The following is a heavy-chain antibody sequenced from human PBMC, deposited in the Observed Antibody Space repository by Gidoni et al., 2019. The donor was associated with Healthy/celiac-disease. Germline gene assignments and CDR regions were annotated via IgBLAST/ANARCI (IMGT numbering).Heavy chain of an antibody. CDR1: GFPFDDYA. V-gene: IGHV3-9*01. D-gene: IGHD6-13*01. CDR2: ISWNSGSI. Sequence: EVQLVESGGGLVQPGRSLRLSCAASGFPFDDYAMHWVRQAPGKGLEWVSGISWNSGSIGYADSVKGRFTISRDNAKNSLYLQMNSLRAEDTALYYCAKDITAPEPYSSSWYGGFDYWGQGTLVTVSS. J-gene: IGHJ4*02. CDR3: AKDITAPEPYSSSWYGGFDY.